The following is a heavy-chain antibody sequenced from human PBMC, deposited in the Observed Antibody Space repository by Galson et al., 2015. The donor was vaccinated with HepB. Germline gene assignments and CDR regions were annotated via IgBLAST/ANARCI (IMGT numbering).Heavy chain of an antibody. Sequence: QSGAEVKKSGESLKISCKGSGYYFPTWWIGWVRQRPGKGLEWMGIIFPDDSDTRYSPSFQGQVTMSADRSINTAYLQWSSLKASDAAMYYLARRRFDSSTTYNFDYWGPGTLVTVSS. CDR2: IFPDDSDT. J-gene: IGHJ4*02. CDR3: ARRRFDSSTTYNFDY. V-gene: IGHV5-51*03. CDR1: GYYFPTWW. D-gene: IGHD6-6*01.